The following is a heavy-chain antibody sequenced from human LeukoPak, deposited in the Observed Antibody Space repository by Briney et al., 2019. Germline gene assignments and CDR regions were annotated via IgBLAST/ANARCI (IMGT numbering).Heavy chain of an antibody. V-gene: IGHV3-23*01. J-gene: IGHJ4*02. Sequence: PGGSLRLSXAASGFTFSSYAMSWVSQAPGKGLEWVSANSGSGGSTYYADSVKGRFTISRDNSKNTLYLQMNSLRAEDTAVYYCAKVPGKGYCSSTSCRNDYWGQGTLVTVSS. CDR2: NSGSGGST. D-gene: IGHD2-2*01. CDR3: AKVPGKGYCSSTSCRNDY. CDR1: GFTFSSYA.